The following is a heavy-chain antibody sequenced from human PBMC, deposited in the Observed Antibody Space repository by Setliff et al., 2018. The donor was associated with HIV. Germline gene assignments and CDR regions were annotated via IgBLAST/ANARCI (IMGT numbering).Heavy chain of an antibody. D-gene: IGHD3-10*01. CDR2: MDPNNGHT. V-gene: IGHV1-8*03. CDR1: GYIFTSYD. J-gene: IGHJ6*03. CDR3: ARALRGFHGSGTQFYYYLDV. Sequence: ASVKVSCKASGYIFTSYDVNWVRQAPGQGLEWMGWMDPNNGHTTYAQNSQGRVTITRDTSVGTAYMELSSLRSEDTAVYYCARALRGFHGSGTQFYYYLDVWGKGTTVTVSS.